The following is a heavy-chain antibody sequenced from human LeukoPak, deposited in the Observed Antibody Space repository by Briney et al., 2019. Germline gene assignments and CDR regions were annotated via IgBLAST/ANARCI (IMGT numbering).Heavy chain of an antibody. Sequence: GASVTVSCKASGYTFTSYDINWVRQAPGQGLEWMGWMNPNSGNTGYAQKFQGRVTMTRNTSISTAYMELSSLRSEDTAVYYCARIGLRGVIISRPLDYWGQGTLVTVSS. D-gene: IGHD3-16*02. CDR2: MNPNSGNT. CDR3: ARIGLRGVIISRPLDY. CDR1: GYTFTSYD. J-gene: IGHJ4*02. V-gene: IGHV1-8*01.